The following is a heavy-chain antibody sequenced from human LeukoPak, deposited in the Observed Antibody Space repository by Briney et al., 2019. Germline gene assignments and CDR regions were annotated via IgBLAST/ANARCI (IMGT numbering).Heavy chain of an antibody. CDR1: GFIFDDYA. J-gene: IGHJ4*02. V-gene: IGHV3-9*01. CDR3: ARTLVGATPGDY. D-gene: IGHD1-26*01. CDR2: ISWNSGCI. Sequence: GGSLRLSCAASGFIFDDYAIHWVRQAPGKGLEWVSGISWNSGCIGYADSVKGRFTISRDNAKNSLYLQMNSLRAEDTAVYYCARTLVGATPGDYWGQGTLVTVSS.